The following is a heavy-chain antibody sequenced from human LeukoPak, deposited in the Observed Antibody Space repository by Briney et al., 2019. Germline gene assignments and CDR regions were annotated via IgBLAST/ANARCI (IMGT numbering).Heavy chain of an antibody. CDR2: LYSGGST. D-gene: IGHD1-26*01. V-gene: IGHV3-53*01. CDR1: GFTFSANH. Sequence: GGSLRLSCAAFGFTFSANHMTWVRQAPGKGLEWVSVLYSGGSTYYADSVEGRFTISRDNSKNTLYLQMNNLRAEDTAVFYCATDRGAGYFDLWGRGTLVTVSS. CDR3: ATDRGAGYFDL. J-gene: IGHJ2*01.